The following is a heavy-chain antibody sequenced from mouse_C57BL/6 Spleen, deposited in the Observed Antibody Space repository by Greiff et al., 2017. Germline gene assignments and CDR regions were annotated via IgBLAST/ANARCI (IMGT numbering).Heavy chain of an antibody. D-gene: IGHD1-1*01. Sequence: QVQLQQPGAELVKPGASVKMSCKASGYTFTSYWITWVKQRPGQGLEWIGDIYPGSGSTNYNEKFKSKATLTVDTSSSTAYMQLSSLTSEDSAVYYCARKRIVATLYDAMDYWGQGTSVTVSS. J-gene: IGHJ4*01. V-gene: IGHV1-55*01. CDR1: GYTFTSYW. CDR3: ARKRIVATLYDAMDY. CDR2: IYPGSGST.